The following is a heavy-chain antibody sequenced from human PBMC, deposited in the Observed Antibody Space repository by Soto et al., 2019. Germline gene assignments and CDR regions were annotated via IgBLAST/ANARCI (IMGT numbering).Heavy chain of an antibody. CDR2: ISYDGSNK. J-gene: IGHJ4*02. Sequence: SLRLSCAASEFTFSSYAMHWVRQAPGKGLEWVAVISYDGSNKYYADSVKGRFTISRDNSKNTLYLQMNSLRAEDTAVYYFARAVDYGDYVVYFDYWGQGTLVTVSS. CDR3: ARAVDYGDYVVYFDY. CDR1: EFTFSSYA. V-gene: IGHV3-30-3*01. D-gene: IGHD4-17*01.